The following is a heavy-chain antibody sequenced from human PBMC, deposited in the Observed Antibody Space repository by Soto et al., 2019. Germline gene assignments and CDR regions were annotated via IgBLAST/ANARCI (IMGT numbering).Heavy chain of an antibody. D-gene: IGHD3-3*01. CDR2: IIPIFGTT. Sequence: ASVKVSCKASGGTFSSYAISWVRQAPGQGLEWMGGIIPIFGTTNYAQKFQGRVTMTRNNSISTAYMELSSLRSEDTAVYYCARGPNKRGYYDFWSGYSSPEYYFDYWGQGTLVTVSS. J-gene: IGHJ4*02. CDR1: GGTFSSYA. CDR3: ARGPNKRGYYDFWSGYSSPEYYFDY. V-gene: IGHV1-69*05.